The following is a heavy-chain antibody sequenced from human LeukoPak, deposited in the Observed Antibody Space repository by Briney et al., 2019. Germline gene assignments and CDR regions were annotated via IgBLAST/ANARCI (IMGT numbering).Heavy chain of an antibody. CDR3: ARKIGYCSSTSCYGILYFDY. J-gene: IGHJ4*02. CDR1: GGSISSSSYY. Sequence: PSETLSLTCTVSGGSISSSSYYWGWIRQPPGKGLEWLGSIYYSGSTYYNPSLKSRVTISVDTSKNQFSLKLSSVTAADTAVYYCARKIGYCSSTSCYGILYFDYWGQGTLVTVSS. V-gene: IGHV4-39*01. D-gene: IGHD2-2*01. CDR2: IYYSGST.